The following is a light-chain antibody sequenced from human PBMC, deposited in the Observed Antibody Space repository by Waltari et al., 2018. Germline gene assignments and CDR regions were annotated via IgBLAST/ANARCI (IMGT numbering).Light chain of an antibody. V-gene: IGKV3-20*01. CDR2: GAS. CDR3: QHYVRLPAT. Sequence: EIVLTQSPGTLSLSLGERATLSCRASQSVSRTLAWYQQKPGKAPKLLIYGASSRATGIPDRFTGSGSGTDFSLTISSLEPEDFAIYFCQHYVRLPATFGQGTKVEIK. J-gene: IGKJ1*01. CDR1: QSVSRT.